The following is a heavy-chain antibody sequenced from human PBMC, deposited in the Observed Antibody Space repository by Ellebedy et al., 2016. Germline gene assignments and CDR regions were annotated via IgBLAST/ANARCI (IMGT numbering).Heavy chain of an antibody. CDR3: ARDRPYFDSSVSLPALDY. Sequence: GESLKISCVASGFNFNDYYMTWIRQAPGKGLEWVSYISTGGTTIYYADSVKGRFTISRDNAKNSLYLQMNSLRVDDTAVYYCARDRPYFDSSVSLPALDYWGQGTLVTVS. CDR2: ISTGGTTI. CDR1: GFNFNDYY. V-gene: IGHV3-11*04. J-gene: IGHJ4*02. D-gene: IGHD3-9*01.